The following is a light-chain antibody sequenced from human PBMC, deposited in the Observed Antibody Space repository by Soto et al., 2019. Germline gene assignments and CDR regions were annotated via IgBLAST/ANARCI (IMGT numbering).Light chain of an antibody. CDR1: QSILYSFNNKNY. CDR2: WAS. V-gene: IGKV4-1*01. Sequence: DIVMTQSPDSLAVSLGERATINCKSSQSILYSFNNKNYLAWYQQRTGQPXKXXIYWASTRESGVPDRFSGSVSGTDFTINISSLKPEDGATYDGQQSYSIPRTFGQGTKVDIK. J-gene: IGKJ1*01. CDR3: QQSYSIPRT.